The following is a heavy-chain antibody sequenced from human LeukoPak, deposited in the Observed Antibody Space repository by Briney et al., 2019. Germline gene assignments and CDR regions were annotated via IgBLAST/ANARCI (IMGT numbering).Heavy chain of an antibody. Sequence: GGSLRLSCAASGFTFSNYGVHWVRQAPGKGLEWVAVISYDGSNKYYTDSVKGRFTISRDNSKNTLYLQMNSLRAEDTAVYYCAKDRTAGYDGLVDYWGQGTLVTVSS. V-gene: IGHV3-30*18. J-gene: IGHJ4*02. D-gene: IGHD5-12*01. CDR1: GFTFSNYG. CDR3: AKDRTAGYDGLVDY. CDR2: ISYDGSNK.